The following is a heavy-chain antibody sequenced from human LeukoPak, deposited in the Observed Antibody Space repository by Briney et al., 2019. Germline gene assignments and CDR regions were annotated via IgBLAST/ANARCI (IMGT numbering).Heavy chain of an antibody. Sequence: PGASLRLSCAASVFTFSSYAISWVREARGKGLECVSTISATGGGTVYADSVKGRFTISRDNSENMLLLQMNSLRAEDTAVYYCAKGIVVVVAATFDYWGQGTLVTVSS. CDR3: AKGIVVVVAATFDY. CDR2: ISATGGGT. CDR1: VFTFSSYA. V-gene: IGHV3-23*01. D-gene: IGHD2-15*01. J-gene: IGHJ4*02.